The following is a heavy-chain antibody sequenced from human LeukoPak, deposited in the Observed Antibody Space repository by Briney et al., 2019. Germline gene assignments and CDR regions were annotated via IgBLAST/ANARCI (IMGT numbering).Heavy chain of an antibody. D-gene: IGHD2-21*02. Sequence: GGSLRLSCAASGFTFSSYSMNWVRQAPGKGLEWVSSISSSSSYIYYADSVKGRFTISRDNAKNSLYLQMNSLRAEDTAVYYCARGAGVVTAEDFDYWGQGTLVTASS. J-gene: IGHJ4*02. V-gene: IGHV3-21*01. CDR1: GFTFSSYS. CDR3: ARGAGVVTAEDFDY. CDR2: ISSSSSYI.